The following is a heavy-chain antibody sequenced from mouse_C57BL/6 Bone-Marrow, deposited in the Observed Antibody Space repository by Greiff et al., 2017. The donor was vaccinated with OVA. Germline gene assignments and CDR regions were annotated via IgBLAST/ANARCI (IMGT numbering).Heavy chain of an antibody. CDR1: GYTFTSYG. D-gene: IGHD2-4*01. J-gene: IGHJ3*01. V-gene: IGHV1-81*01. CDR2: IYPRRGNT. CDR3: ARNDYDGSFAY. Sequence: QVQLQQSGAELARPGASVKLSCKASGYTFTSYGISWVKQRTGQGLEWIGEIYPRRGNTYYNEKFKGKATLTADKSSSTAYMELRSLTSEDSAVYFCARNDYDGSFAYWGQGTLVTVSA.